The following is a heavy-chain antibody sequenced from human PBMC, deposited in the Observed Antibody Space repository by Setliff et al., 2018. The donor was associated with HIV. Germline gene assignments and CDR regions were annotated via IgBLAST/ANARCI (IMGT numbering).Heavy chain of an antibody. V-gene: IGHV4-34*01. CDR1: GGSFSGYY. J-gene: IGHJ3*02. Sequence: SETLSLTCAVYGGSFSGYYWNWIRQPPGKGLEWIGEINHSGSTNYNASLKSRVTMSIDTSKKQFSLNLGSVTAADTAVYYCARHRRPLGNYRDAVDIWGQGTMVTVSS. CDR2: INHSGST. D-gene: IGHD3-10*01. CDR3: ARHRRPLGNYRDAVDI.